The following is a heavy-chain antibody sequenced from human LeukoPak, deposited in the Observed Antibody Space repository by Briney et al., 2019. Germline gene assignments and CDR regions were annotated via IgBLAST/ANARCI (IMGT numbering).Heavy chain of an antibody. J-gene: IGHJ4*02. D-gene: IGHD3-10*01. CDR2: IIPILGIA. CDR1: GGTFSSYA. CDR3: ARDRRDTMVRGVITGYFDY. V-gene: IGHV1-69*04. Sequence: VASVKVSCKASGGTFSSYAISWVRQAPGQGLEWMGRIIPILGIANYAQKFQGRVTITADKSTSTAYMELSSLRSEDTAVYYCARDRRDTMVRGVITGYFDYWGQGTLVTVSS.